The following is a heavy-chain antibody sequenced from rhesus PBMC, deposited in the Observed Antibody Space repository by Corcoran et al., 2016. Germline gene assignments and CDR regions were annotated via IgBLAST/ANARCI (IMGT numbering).Heavy chain of an antibody. CDR2: IYGGSGST. J-gene: IGHJ3*01. V-gene: IGHV4S7*01. D-gene: IGHD2-21*01. CDR3: ARDGVEYCTGSGCYGAFDF. Sequence: QVQLQESGPGLVKPSENLSLTGAVYGGSISDYYYWSWIRQPPGKGRGWLGQIYGGSGSTYYNPSLKSRVTVSKDTSKNQFSLKLSSVTAADTAVYYCARDGVEYCTGSGCYGAFDFWGQGLRVTVSS. CDR1: GGSISDYYY.